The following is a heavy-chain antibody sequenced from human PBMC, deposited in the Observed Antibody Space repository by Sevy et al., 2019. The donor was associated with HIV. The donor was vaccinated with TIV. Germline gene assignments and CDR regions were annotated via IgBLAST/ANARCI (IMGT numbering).Heavy chain of an antibody. D-gene: IGHD3-22*01. CDR1: GVTFNSYA. J-gene: IGHJ4*02. Sequence: ASVKVSCKASGVTFNSYAFHWVRQAPGQGLEWMGGTIPMFGTTDYAQKFQGRVTISADESTSTVYMEQSSLRSEDTAVYYCTRGVTKIIGGGYYFDYWGQGTLVTVSS. CDR3: TRGVTKIIGGGYYFDY. CDR2: TIPMFGTT. V-gene: IGHV1-69*13.